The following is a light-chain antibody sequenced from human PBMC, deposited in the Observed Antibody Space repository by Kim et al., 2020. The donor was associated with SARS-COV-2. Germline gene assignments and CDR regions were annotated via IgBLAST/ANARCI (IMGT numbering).Light chain of an antibody. V-gene: IGKV1-12*01. Sequence: ASVGDRVTITWRASQDISSSLTWYQQKPGKAPKLLIYAAFSLQSGVPSRFSGSGSGTDFTLAISSLQPDDFATYYCQQAKNFPWTFGQGTKVGIK. CDR2: AAF. CDR3: QQAKNFPWT. J-gene: IGKJ1*01. CDR1: QDISSS.